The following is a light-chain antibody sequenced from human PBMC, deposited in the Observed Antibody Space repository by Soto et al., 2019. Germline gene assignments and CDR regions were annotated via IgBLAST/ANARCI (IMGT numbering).Light chain of an antibody. CDR3: QVWANNGGHNYV. Sequence: SYELTQPPSVSVAPGQTARITCGGNNIGIYSVHWYQQRPGQAPVLVVYDGSDRPSGIPERFSGSNSGNTATLTIGRVEAADEADYYCQVWANNGGHNYVFGTGTKVTVL. V-gene: IGLV3-21*02. CDR2: DGS. CDR1: NIGIYS. J-gene: IGLJ1*01.